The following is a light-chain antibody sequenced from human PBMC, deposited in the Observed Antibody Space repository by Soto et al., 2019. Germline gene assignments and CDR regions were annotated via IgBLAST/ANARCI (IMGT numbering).Light chain of an antibody. CDR2: YAS. CDR1: ESVHRN. Sequence: EVVMTQSPATLSVSPGERLTLSCRASESVHRNLAWYQQKPGQGPSLLIYYASTRATGVPDRFTGSGSGTEFTLTISSLQSEDFGVYHCQHYSNWPPTFGPGTKVEIK. J-gene: IGKJ3*01. CDR3: QHYSNWPPT. V-gene: IGKV3-15*01.